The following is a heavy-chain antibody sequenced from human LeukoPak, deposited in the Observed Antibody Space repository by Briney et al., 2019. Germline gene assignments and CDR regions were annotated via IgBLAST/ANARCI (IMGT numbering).Heavy chain of an antibody. V-gene: IGHV4-59*01. Sequence: PSETLSLTCTVSGGSISSYYWSWIRQPPGKGLEWIGYIYYSGSTNYNPSLKSRVTISVDTSKNQFSLKLSSVTAADTAVYYCAGSYGSGFGRLGYWGQGTLVTVSS. CDR1: GGSISSYY. CDR2: IYYSGST. D-gene: IGHD3-10*01. CDR3: AGSYGSGFGRLGY. J-gene: IGHJ4*02.